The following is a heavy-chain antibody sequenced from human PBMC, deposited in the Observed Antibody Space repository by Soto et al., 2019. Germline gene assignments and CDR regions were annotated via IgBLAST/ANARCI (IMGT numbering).Heavy chain of an antibody. V-gene: IGHV3-15*01. CDR2: IKSKRDGGTT. J-gene: IGHJ4*02. Sequence: VGSLRLSCAVSGFTFSNAWMNWVRQAPGKGLEWVGRIKSKRDGGTTDCAAPVQDRFTISRDDSKNTLYLQMNSLRTEDTAVYYCATGVLPPDYWGQGTLVTVSS. CDR1: GFTFSNAW. CDR3: ATGVLPPDY.